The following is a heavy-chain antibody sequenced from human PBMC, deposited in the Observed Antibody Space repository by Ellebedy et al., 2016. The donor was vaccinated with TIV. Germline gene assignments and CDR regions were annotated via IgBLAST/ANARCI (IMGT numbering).Heavy chain of an antibody. V-gene: IGHV1-2*02. Sequence: AASVKVSCKASGYSFTGYYMHWVRQAPGQGLEWMGWINPHIGNTDYAQKFQGRVTMTTDTSSSIVYMELRGLRVEDTAIYYCSRLNALLQFLERPPREAWLDPWGQGTLVTVAS. D-gene: IGHD5-24*01. J-gene: IGHJ5*02. CDR2: INPHIGNT. CDR3: SRLNALLQFLERPPREAWLDP. CDR1: GYSFTGYY.